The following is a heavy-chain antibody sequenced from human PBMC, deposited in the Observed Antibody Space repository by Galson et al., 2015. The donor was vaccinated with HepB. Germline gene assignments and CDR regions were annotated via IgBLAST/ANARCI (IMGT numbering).Heavy chain of an antibody. J-gene: IGHJ4*02. CDR3: ARFSLDIFGVVIISHFDY. V-gene: IGHV1-18*01. CDR2: ISAYNGNT. CDR1: GYTFTSYG. D-gene: IGHD3-3*01. Sequence: QSGAEVKKPGASVKVSCKASGYTFTSYGISWVRQAPGQGLEWMGWISAYNGNTNYAQKLQGRVTMTTDTSTSTAYMELRSLRSDDTAVYYCARFSLDIFGVVIISHFDYWGQGTLVTVSS.